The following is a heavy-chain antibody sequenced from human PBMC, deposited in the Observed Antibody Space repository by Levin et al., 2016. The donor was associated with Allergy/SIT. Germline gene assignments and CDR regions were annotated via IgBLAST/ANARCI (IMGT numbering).Heavy chain of an antibody. J-gene: IGHJ6*02. Sequence: WIRQPPGKGLEWIGYIYYSGSTYYNPSLKSRVTISVDTSKNQFSLKLSSVTAADTAVYYWARGTDYDFWSGYYTSYYYGMDVWGQGTTVTVSS. CDR3: ARGTDYDFWSGYYTSYYYGMDV. D-gene: IGHD3-3*01. V-gene: IGHV4-31*02. CDR2: IYYSGST.